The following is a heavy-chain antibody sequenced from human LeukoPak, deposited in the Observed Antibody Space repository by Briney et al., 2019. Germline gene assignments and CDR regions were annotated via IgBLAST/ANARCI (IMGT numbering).Heavy chain of an antibody. CDR1: VFTFDYYT. Sequence: GGSLRLSCAASVFTFDYYTMYWVRQGPEKGLEWVSLISMDGVNTFYADSVKGRFTISRDNAKNTLYLQMNSLRADDTAVYYCARSHGGNSVFDYWGQGTLVTVSS. D-gene: IGHD4-23*01. CDR2: ISMDGVNT. V-gene: IGHV3-43*01. J-gene: IGHJ4*02. CDR3: ARSHGGNSVFDY.